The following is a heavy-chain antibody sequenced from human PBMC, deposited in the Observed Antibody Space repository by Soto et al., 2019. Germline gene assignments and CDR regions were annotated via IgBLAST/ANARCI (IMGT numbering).Heavy chain of an antibody. CDR2: ISTYTGNT. CDR3: ARGYYYGSGRPTPGGMDV. D-gene: IGHD3-10*01. V-gene: IGHV1-18*01. Sequence: QVHLVQSGAEVKKPGASVKVSCKASGYTFTNYDINWVRQAPGQGLEWMGWISTYTGNTNYAQKLQGRVTMTTDTSKRTAYMELRSLRSEDTAVYYCARGYYYGSGRPTPGGMDVWGQGTTVTVSS. J-gene: IGHJ6*02. CDR1: GYTFTNYD.